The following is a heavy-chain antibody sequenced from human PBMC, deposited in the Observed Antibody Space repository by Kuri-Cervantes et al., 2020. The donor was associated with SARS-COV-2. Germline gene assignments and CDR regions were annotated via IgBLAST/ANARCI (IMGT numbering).Heavy chain of an antibody. J-gene: IGHJ4*02. CDR2: IYSCENA. CDR1: GFTVGNNY. Sequence: GESLKISCAAFGFTVGNNYISWFRQAPGKGLEWVSVIYSCENAYYADSVEGRFTISRDNSKNMVYLQMNDLRAEDTAVYYCVRDRGERGHWGQGTLVTVSS. V-gene: IGHV3-53*01. D-gene: IGHD6-25*01. CDR3: VRDRGERGH.